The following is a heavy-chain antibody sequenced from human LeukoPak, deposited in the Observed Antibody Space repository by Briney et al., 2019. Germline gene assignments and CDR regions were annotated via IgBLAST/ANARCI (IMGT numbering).Heavy chain of an antibody. CDR2: IKGDGSET. Sequence: GGSLRLSCAASGFTFSSYAMSWVRQAPGKGLEWVANIKGDGSETSYVTSVRGRFTISRDNAKNSLYLQMNNLRVEDTAVYYCAREEVKSFDNWGQGTLVTVSS. CDR1: GFTFSSYA. CDR3: AREEVKSFDN. V-gene: IGHV3-7*03. J-gene: IGHJ4*02.